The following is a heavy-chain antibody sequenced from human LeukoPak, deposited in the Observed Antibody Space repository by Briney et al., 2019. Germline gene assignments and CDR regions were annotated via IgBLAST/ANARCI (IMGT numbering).Heavy chain of an antibody. D-gene: IGHD2-8*02. V-gene: IGHV4-59*01. CDR3: AKSVAYAQGFDY. Sequence: PSETLSLTCTVSGDSISGYYWNWIRQPPGKGLEWIGCIYYSGSTNYNPSLKSRVTISVDTSKNQFSLILTSVTAADTAVYYCAKSVAYAQGFDYWGQGTLVTVSS. CDR2: IYYSGST. CDR1: GDSISGYY. J-gene: IGHJ4*02.